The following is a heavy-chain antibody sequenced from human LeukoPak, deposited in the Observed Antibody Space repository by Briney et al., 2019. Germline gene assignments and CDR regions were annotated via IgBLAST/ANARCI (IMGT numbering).Heavy chain of an antibody. CDR3: AREATGDNWNDI. CDR1: GYTFTGYY. D-gene: IGHD1-20*01. Sequence: GASVKVSCKAAGYTFTGYYMHWVRQAPGQGLEWMGWINPNSGGTNYAQKFQGRVTMTRDTSISTAYMELSRLRSDDTAVYYCAREATGDNWNDIWGQGTLVTVSS. CDR2: INPNSGGT. J-gene: IGHJ1*01. V-gene: IGHV1-2*02.